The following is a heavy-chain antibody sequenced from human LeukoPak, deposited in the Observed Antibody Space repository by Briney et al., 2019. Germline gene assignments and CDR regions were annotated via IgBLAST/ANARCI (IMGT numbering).Heavy chain of an antibody. Sequence: GASVKVSCKASGYTFTGYYMHWVRQAPGQGLEWMGWINPNSGGTNYAQKFQGRVTMTRDTSISTAYMELSRLRSDDTAVYYCARDSGYDFDRYYDSSGYWSWGQGTPVTVSS. CDR1: GYTFTGYY. CDR3: ARDSGYDFDRYYDSSGYWS. V-gene: IGHV1-2*02. D-gene: IGHD3-22*01. CDR2: INPNSGGT. J-gene: IGHJ5*02.